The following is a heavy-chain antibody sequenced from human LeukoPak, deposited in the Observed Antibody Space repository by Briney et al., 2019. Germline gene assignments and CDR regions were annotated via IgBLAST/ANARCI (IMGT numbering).Heavy chain of an antibody. CDR1: GGSISSYY. CDR2: IYYSGST. J-gene: IGHJ4*02. CDR3: ARGLMMAVAGRGEFHY. V-gene: IGHV4-59*01. Sequence: SETLSLTCIVSGGSISSYYWSWIRQPPGKGLEWIGYIYYSGSTNYNPSLTSRVTISVDTSKNQFSLKRSSVTAADTAVYYCARGLMMAVAGRGEFHYWGQGTLVTVSS. D-gene: IGHD6-13*01.